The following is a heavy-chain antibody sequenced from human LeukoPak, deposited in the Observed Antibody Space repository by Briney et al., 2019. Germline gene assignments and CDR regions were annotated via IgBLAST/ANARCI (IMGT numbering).Heavy chain of an antibody. V-gene: IGHV5-51*01. D-gene: IGHD6-19*01. J-gene: IGHJ4*02. Sequence: GASLKISCNGAGYSFTSYWNGWVRQMPGKGLVWMGVIYHGGCDTRYSPSFQGQVTISVDKSNNPASLQLSSLKASDTAMYYCARQRIPGIAVAATDYWGQGTLVTVSS. CDR1: GYSFTSYW. CDR3: ARQRIPGIAVAATDY. CDR2: IYHGGCDT.